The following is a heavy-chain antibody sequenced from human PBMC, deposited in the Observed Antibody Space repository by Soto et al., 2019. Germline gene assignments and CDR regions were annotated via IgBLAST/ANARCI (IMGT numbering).Heavy chain of an antibody. Sequence: GGSLRLSCAASGFTVSSNYMSWVRQAPGKGLEWVSVIYSGGSTCYADSVKGRFTISRDNSKNTLYLQMNSLRAEDTAVYYCARYYYDSSGHTYYYGMDVWGQGTTVTVSS. D-gene: IGHD3-22*01. CDR1: GFTVSSNY. V-gene: IGHV3-53*01. CDR3: ARYYYDSSGHTYYYGMDV. J-gene: IGHJ6*02. CDR2: IYSGGST.